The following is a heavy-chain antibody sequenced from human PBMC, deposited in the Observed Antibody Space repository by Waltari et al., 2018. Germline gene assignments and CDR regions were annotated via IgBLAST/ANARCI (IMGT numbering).Heavy chain of an antibody. J-gene: IGHJ4*02. Sequence: EVQLVESGGGLVKPGGSLRLSCAASGFTFNKAWLSWVRQPPGKGLEGIGSIKSKVDVGTADHAAPVKGIFTISRDDSKNTLFLQMNSLKTEDTAVYYCTTGSVEGIITGAEDHWGQGTLLTVSS. CDR2: IKSKVDVGTA. CDR3: TTGSVEGIITGAEDH. CDR1: GFTFNKAW. V-gene: IGHV3-15*01. D-gene: IGHD3-16*01.